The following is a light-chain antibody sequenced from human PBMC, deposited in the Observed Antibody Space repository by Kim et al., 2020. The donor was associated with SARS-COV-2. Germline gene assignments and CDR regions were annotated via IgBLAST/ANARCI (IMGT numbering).Light chain of an antibody. CDR1: QSVSGD. Sequence: SPGESATLSCRASQSVSGDLAWYQQKPGQAPRLLIYDASTRATDIPARFSGSGSGTEFTLTITSLQSGDVAVYYCQQYNNWPPLTFGGGTKVDIK. CDR2: DAS. CDR3: QQYNNWPPLT. J-gene: IGKJ4*01. V-gene: IGKV3-15*01.